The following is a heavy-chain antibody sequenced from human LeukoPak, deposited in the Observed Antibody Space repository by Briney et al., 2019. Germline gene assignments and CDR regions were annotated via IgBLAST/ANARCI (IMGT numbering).Heavy chain of an antibody. CDR2: ITSSSSYI. Sequence: PGGSLRLSCAASGFTFSSYSMNWVRQAPGKGLEWVSSITSSSSYIYYADSVKGRFTISRDNVKNSLYLQMNSLRAEDTAVYYCAIDGSPTSSGWYGPEDYWGQGTLVTVSS. V-gene: IGHV3-21*01. D-gene: IGHD6-19*01. CDR3: AIDGSPTSSGWYGPEDY. J-gene: IGHJ4*02. CDR1: GFTFSSYS.